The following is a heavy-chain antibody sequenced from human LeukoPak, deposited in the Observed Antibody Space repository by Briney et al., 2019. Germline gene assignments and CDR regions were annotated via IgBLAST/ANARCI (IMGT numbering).Heavy chain of an antibody. J-gene: IGHJ4*02. CDR2: IFGSGGSA. V-gene: IGHV3-23*01. Sequence: GGSLRLSCTASGLTFSSYAMYWVRQSPGKGLEWVSGIFGSGGSAHYADSVKGRFTISRDNSRNTVYLQMNSLRAEDTAVYYCGKTTTGYSSGRNPAWPIDYWGQGTLVSVSS. CDR3: GKTTTGYSSGRNPAWPIDY. CDR1: GLTFSSYA. D-gene: IGHD2-15*01.